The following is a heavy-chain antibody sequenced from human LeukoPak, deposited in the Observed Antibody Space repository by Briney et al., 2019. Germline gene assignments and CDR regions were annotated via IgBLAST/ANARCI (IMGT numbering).Heavy chain of an antibody. Sequence: GGSLKLSGAASGFTYSVSAMYWVRQASGKGLEWVGRIRNKANNYATAYAASLKGRFTISRDDSKNTAYLQMNSLETADTAMYYCTYTSSSGVVYWGQGTLVTVSS. CDR3: TYTSSSGVVY. J-gene: IGHJ4*02. CDR2: IRNKANNYAT. D-gene: IGHD6-6*01. CDR1: GFTYSVSA. V-gene: IGHV3-73*01.